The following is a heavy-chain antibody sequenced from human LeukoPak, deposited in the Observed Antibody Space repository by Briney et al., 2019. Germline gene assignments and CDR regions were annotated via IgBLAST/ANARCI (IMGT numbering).Heavy chain of an antibody. CDR3: ARVGFSKFYHYMDV. CDR2: ISAYTGDT. Sequence: GASVKVSCRASGYTLTSYGINWVRQAPGQGLEWLGWISAYTGDTKYAQNLQGRVNMTTDTSTSTAYMELKSLRSDDTAVYYCARVGFSKFYHYMDVWGKGTTVTVSS. D-gene: IGHD4-11*01. CDR1: GYTLTSYG. J-gene: IGHJ6*03. V-gene: IGHV1-18*01.